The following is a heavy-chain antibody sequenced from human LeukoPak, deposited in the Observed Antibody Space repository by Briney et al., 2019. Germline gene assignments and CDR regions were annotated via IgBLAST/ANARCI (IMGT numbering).Heavy chain of an antibody. CDR1: GPSVTSGGFY. Sequence: PSETLSLTCSVSGPSVTSGGFYWGWLRQPPGKGLEWIATVYYTGSTYYNPSLKIRVTISIDTSKNQLSLSLRSLIAADTAVYYCARHSGSGSLSRPFDPWGQGTLVTVSS. CDR3: ARHSGSGSLSRPFDP. J-gene: IGHJ5*02. V-gene: IGHV4-39*01. D-gene: IGHD3-10*01. CDR2: VYYTGST.